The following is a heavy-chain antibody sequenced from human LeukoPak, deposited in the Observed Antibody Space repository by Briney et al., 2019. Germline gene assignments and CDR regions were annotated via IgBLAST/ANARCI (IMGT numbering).Heavy chain of an antibody. Sequence: SETLSLTCAVYGVSFSGYYWSWIRQPPGKGLEWIGEINHSGSTNYNPSLKSRVTISVDTSKNQFSLKLSSVTAADTAVYYCARGRIGRLIWDYYYYYMDVWGKGTTVTVSS. CDR3: ARGRIGRLIWDYYYYYMDV. CDR1: GVSFSGYY. CDR2: INHSGST. D-gene: IGHD3/OR15-3a*01. V-gene: IGHV4-34*01. J-gene: IGHJ6*03.